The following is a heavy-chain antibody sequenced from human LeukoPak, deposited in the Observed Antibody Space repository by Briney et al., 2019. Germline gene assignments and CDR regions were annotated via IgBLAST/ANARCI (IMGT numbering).Heavy chain of an antibody. CDR1: GFTFSNYM. CDR2: ISYDGSNK. Sequence: GGSLSLSCAASGFTFSNYMMHWVRQAPGKGLEWVAVISYDGSNKYYADSVKGRFTISRDNSKNTLYLQMNSLRAEDTAVYYCARDRVASPSLLFDYWGQGTLVTVSS. V-gene: IGHV3-30-3*01. D-gene: IGHD1-26*01. CDR3: ARDRVASPSLLFDY. J-gene: IGHJ4*02.